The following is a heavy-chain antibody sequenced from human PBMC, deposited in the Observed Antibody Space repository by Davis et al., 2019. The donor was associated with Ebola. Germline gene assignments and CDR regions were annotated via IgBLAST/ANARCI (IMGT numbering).Heavy chain of an antibody. V-gene: IGHV1-8*01. CDR1: GYTFTTYD. J-gene: IGHJ6*02. D-gene: IGHD3-9*01. Sequence: AASVKVSCKASGYTFTTYDIHWVRQAPGHGLEWMGWMNPNSENTGYAQKFQGRVTMTRSTSISTAYMELSSLRSEDTAVYYCARGGYFDWLTRWHYYGMDVWGQGTTVTVSS. CDR3: ARGGYFDWLTRWHYYGMDV. CDR2: MNPNSENT.